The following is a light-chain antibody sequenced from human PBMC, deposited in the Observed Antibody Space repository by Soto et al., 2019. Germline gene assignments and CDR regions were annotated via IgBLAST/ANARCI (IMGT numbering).Light chain of an antibody. CDR2: GAS. CDR1: QSVSSSY. CDR3: QQYGSSPLT. Sequence: EIVLTQSPSTLSLSPGERATLSCRASQSVSSSYLAWYQQKPGQAPWLLIYGASSRATGIPDRFSGSGSGTDFTLTISRLEPEDFAVYYCQQYGSSPLTFGGGTKVDIK. V-gene: IGKV3-20*01. J-gene: IGKJ4*01.